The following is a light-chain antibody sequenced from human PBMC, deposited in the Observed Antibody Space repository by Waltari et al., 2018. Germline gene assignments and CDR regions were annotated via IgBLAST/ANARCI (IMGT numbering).Light chain of an antibody. Sequence: EIVMTQSPATLSVSPGDRVTLSCRASQSVSSKLAWYQQKPGQAPRLLIYGASSRATDIPARFSGSGSGTDFTLTISSLQSEDFAVYYCQQYGNWPPITFGQGTRLEIK. CDR2: GAS. CDR3: QQYGNWPPIT. CDR1: QSVSSK. V-gene: IGKV3D-15*01. J-gene: IGKJ5*01.